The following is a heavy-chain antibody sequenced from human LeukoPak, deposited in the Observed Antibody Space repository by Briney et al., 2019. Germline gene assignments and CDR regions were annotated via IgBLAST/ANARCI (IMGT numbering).Heavy chain of an antibody. J-gene: IGHJ4*02. D-gene: IGHD2-15*01. CDR2: FGGGSGST. CDR1: GFPFVDLG. V-gene: IGHV3-23*01. Sequence: GGPLSLPCAASGFPFVDLGMSWAPQPPGKGWEWVSAFGGGSGSTYYADSVKGRFTISRDNSKNTLYLQMNSLRAEDTAVYYCAKDRGYCSGGSCYRRLDYWGQGTLVTVSS. CDR3: AKDRGYCSGGSCYRRLDY.